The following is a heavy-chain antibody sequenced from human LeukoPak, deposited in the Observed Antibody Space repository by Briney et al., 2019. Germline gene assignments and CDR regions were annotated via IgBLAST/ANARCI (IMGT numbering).Heavy chain of an antibody. Sequence: ASVKVSCKASGGTFSSYAISWVRQAPGQGLEWMGRIIPILGIANYAQKFQGRVTITADKSTSTAYMELSSLRSEDTAVYYCARDLPLYYDSSGYYPHFDYWGQGTLVTVSS. D-gene: IGHD3-22*01. CDR2: IIPILGIA. CDR3: ARDLPLYYDSSGYYPHFDY. V-gene: IGHV1-69*04. J-gene: IGHJ4*02. CDR1: GGTFSSYA.